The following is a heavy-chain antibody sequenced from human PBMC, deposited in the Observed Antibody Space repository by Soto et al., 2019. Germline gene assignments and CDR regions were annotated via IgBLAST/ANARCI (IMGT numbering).Heavy chain of an antibody. D-gene: IGHD4-17*01. Sequence: GSLRLSCAASGFTFSSYSMNWVRQAPGKGLEWVSSISSSSSYIYYADSVKGRFTISRDNAKNSLYLQMNSLRAEDTAVYYCAREMYDYGDGRDAFDIWGQGTMVTVSS. V-gene: IGHV3-21*01. CDR3: AREMYDYGDGRDAFDI. J-gene: IGHJ3*02. CDR1: GFTFSSYS. CDR2: ISSSSSYI.